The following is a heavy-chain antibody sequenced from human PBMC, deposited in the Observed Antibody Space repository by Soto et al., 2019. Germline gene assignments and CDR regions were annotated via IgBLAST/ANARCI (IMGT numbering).Heavy chain of an antibody. CDR3: AKAPKGNYYYGLGV. CDR1: GFSFGSYA. J-gene: IGHJ6*02. CDR2: ISGSGAAT. Sequence: GGSLRLSCAASGFSFGSYAMTWVRQAPGSGLEWVSSISGSGAATYYADSVKGRFTMSRDNSRNTLYLQMDSLRGDDMAVYYCAKAPKGNYYYGLGVWGQGTTVTVSS. V-gene: IGHV3-23*01.